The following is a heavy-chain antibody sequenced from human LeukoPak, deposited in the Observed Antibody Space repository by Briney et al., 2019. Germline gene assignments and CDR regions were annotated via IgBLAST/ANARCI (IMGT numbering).Heavy chain of an antibody. CDR2: ISYDGSNK. CDR3: AKDRYSGYDFLDY. D-gene: IGHD5-12*01. V-gene: IGHV3-30*18. Sequence: QPGGSLRLSCAASGFTFSRYGMHWVRQAPGKGLEWVAVISYDGSNKYYADSVKGRFTISRDNSKNTLYLQMNSLRAEDTAVYYCAKDRYSGYDFLDYWGQGTLVTVSS. J-gene: IGHJ4*02. CDR1: GFTFSRYG.